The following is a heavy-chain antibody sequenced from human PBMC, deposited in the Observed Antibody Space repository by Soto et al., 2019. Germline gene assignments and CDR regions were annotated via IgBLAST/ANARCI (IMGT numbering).Heavy chain of an antibody. Sequence: SETLSLTCAVYGGSFSGYYWSWIRQPPGKGLEWIGEINHSGSTNYNPSLKSRVTISVDTSKNQFSLKLSSVTAADTAVYYCALEGESNAFDIWGQGTMVTVSS. D-gene: IGHD1-26*01. CDR2: INHSGST. V-gene: IGHV4-34*01. CDR1: GGSFSGYY. CDR3: ALEGESNAFDI. J-gene: IGHJ3*02.